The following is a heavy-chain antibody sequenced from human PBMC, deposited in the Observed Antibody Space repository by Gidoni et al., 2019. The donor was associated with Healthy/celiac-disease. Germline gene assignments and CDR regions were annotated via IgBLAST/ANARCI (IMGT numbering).Heavy chain of an antibody. Sequence: QVQPQASGPGLVNPSDTPSLTCSVSRGSISRCYWSWIRQPPGKGLEWIGYIYYSGSTNSNPYPKSRVTITVDTYKNQFSLKLSSVTAADTAVYYCAGGRDGYNWNYWGQGTLVTVSS. J-gene: IGHJ4*02. CDR3: AGGRDGYNWNY. CDR2: IYYSGST. D-gene: IGHD5-12*01. CDR1: RGSISRCY. V-gene: IGHV4-59*07.